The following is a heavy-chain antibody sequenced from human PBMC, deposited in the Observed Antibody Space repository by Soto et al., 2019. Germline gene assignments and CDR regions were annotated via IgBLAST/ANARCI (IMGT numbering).Heavy chain of an antibody. V-gene: IGHV1-46*01. CDR3: AVGGTYLSMDV. Sequence: QVQLVQSGAEVKKPGASVKVSCKASGYTFTSYYMHWVRLAPGQGLEWMGIINPDGGGTSYAQQFQCRVIMTRDTSTSTVYMEMSSLRSEDTAVYYCAVGGTYLSMDVWGQGTTVTVSS. D-gene: IGHD1-1*01. CDR1: GYTFTSYY. J-gene: IGHJ6*02. CDR2: INPDGGGT.